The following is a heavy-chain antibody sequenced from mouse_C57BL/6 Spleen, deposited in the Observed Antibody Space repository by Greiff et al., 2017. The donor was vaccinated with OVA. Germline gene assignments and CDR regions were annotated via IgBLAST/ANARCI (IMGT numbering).Heavy chain of an antibody. CDR2: ISDGGSYT. D-gene: IGHD2-3*01. J-gene: IGHJ1*03. Sequence: EVQGVESGGGLVKPGGSLKLSCAASGYTFSSYAMSWVRQTPEKRLEWVATISDGGSYTYYPDNVKGRFTISRDNAKNNLFLQMSHLKSEDTAMYYCARERSYDGYYYWYFDVWGTGTTVTVSS. CDR3: ARERSYDGYYYWYFDV. CDR1: GYTFSSYA. V-gene: IGHV5-4*01.